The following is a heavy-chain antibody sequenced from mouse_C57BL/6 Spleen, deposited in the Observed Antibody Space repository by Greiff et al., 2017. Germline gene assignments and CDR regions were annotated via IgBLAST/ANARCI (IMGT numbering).Heavy chain of an antibody. CDR3: ARDSPAYYSIHWYFDV. J-gene: IGHJ1*03. Sequence: EVKLQESGGGLVQSGRSLRLSCATSGFTFSDFYMEWVRQAPGKGLEWIAASRNKANDYTTEYSASVKGRFIVSRDTSQSILYLQMNALRAEDTAIYYCARDSPAYYSIHWYFDVWGTGTTVTVSS. V-gene: IGHV7-1*01. D-gene: IGHD2-5*01. CDR1: GFTFSDFY. CDR2: SRNKANDYTT.